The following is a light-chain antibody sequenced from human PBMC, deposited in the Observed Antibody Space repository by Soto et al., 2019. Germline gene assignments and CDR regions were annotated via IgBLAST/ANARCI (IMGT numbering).Light chain of an antibody. J-gene: IGLJ1*01. CDR3: QSYDSSLNYV. V-gene: IGLV1-40*01. CDR1: SSNIGAGYD. Sequence: QSMLTQPPSVSGAPGQRVTISCTGSSSNIGAGYDVHWYQQLPGTAPKLLIYGNSNRPSGVPDRFSGSKSGTSASLAITGLQAEDEADYYCQSYDSSLNYVFGTGTKLTVL. CDR2: GNS.